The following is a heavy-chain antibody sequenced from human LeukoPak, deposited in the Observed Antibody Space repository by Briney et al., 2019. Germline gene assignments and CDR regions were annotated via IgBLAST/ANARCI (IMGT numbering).Heavy chain of an antibody. CDR2: IFYSGST. CDR3: ARHGSVSSGALV. Sequence: SETLSLTCTVSGGSIRSYYWSWIRQPSGKGLGWIGYIFYSGSTNYNPSLKSRVTISVDTSKSQFSLKLSSVTAADTAVYYCARHGSVSSGALVWGQGTLVTVSS. CDR1: GGSIRSYY. D-gene: IGHD3-22*01. V-gene: IGHV4-59*08. J-gene: IGHJ4*02.